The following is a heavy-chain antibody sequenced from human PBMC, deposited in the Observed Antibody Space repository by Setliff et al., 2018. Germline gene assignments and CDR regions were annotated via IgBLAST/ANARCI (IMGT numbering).Heavy chain of an antibody. Sequence: ASVKVSCKASGYTFTSHAMNWVRQAPGQGLEWMGWINTNTGNPTYAQGFTGRFVFSLDTSVSTAYLQISSLKAEDTAVYYCARAWYYNFWSGSQIEYWGQGTLVTVSS. CDR3: ARAWYYNFWSGSQIEY. CDR1: GYTFTSHA. V-gene: IGHV7-4-1*02. CDR2: INTNTGNP. J-gene: IGHJ4*02. D-gene: IGHD3-3*01.